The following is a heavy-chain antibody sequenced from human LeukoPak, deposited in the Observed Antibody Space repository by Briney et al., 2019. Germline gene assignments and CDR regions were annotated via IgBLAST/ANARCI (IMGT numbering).Heavy chain of an antibody. CDR1: GFTFSSYS. Sequence: PGGSLRLSCTGSGFTFSSYSMNWVRQAPGKGLEWVSYISSSSTIYYADSVKGRFTISRDNAKNSLYLQMNSLRGEDTAVYYCARDTRGESDYWGQGTLVTVSS. D-gene: IGHD2-2*01. V-gene: IGHV3-48*04. CDR3: ARDTRGESDY. CDR2: ISSSSTI. J-gene: IGHJ4*02.